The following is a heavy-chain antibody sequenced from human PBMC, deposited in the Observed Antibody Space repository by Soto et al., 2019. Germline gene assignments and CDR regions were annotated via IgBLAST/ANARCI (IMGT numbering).Heavy chain of an antibody. D-gene: IGHD3-22*01. CDR2: ISAYNGNT. V-gene: IGHV1-18*01. Sequence: QVQLVQSGAEVKKPGASVKVSCKASGYTFTSYGISWVRQAPGQGLEWMGWISAYNGNTNYAQKLQGRVTMTTDTPTSTAYMELRSLRSDDTAVYYCARDPPASTYYYDSSGLGYFDLWGRGTLVTVSS. CDR1: GYTFTSYG. CDR3: ARDPPASTYYYDSSGLGYFDL. J-gene: IGHJ2*01.